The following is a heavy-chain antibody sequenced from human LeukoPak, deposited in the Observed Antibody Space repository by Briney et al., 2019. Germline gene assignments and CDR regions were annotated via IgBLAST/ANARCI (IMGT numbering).Heavy chain of an antibody. CDR1: GFTFSSYG. V-gene: IGHV3-30*02. Sequence: GGSLRLSCAASGFTFSSYGMHWVRQAPGKGLEWVAFIRYDGSNKYYADSVKGRFTISRDNSKNTLYLQMNSLRAEDTAVYYCAKVRYYYDSSGYYYLDAFDIWGQGTMVTVSS. D-gene: IGHD3-22*01. CDR2: IRYDGSNK. J-gene: IGHJ3*02. CDR3: AKVRYYYDSSGYYYLDAFDI.